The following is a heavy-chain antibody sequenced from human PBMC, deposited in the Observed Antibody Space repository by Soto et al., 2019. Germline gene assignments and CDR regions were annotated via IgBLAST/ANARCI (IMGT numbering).Heavy chain of an antibody. V-gene: IGHV3-33*01. CDR2: IWYDGSNK. CDR3: ARDQGYDFWSGYYPDYYYGMDV. J-gene: IGHJ6*02. D-gene: IGHD3-3*01. CDR1: GFTFSSYG. Sequence: QVQLVESGGGVVQPGRSLRLSCAASGFTFSSYGMHWVRQAPGKGLEWVAVIWYDGSNKYYADSVKGRFTISRDNSKNKLYRQMNSLRAEDTAVYYCARDQGYDFWSGYYPDYYYGMDVWGQGTTVTVSS.